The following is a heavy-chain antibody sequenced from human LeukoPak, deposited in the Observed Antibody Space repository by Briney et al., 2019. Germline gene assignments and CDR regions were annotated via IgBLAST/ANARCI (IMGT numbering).Heavy chain of an antibody. CDR3: AKSPRIQLWFFDY. Sequence: GGSLRLSCAASGFTFSSYGMHWVRQAPGKGLEWVAFIRYDGSNKYYADSVKGRFTISRDNSKNTLYLQMNSLRAEDTAVYYCAKSPRIQLWFFDYWGQGTLVTVSS. J-gene: IGHJ4*02. D-gene: IGHD5-18*01. CDR1: GFTFSSYG. CDR2: IRYDGSNK. V-gene: IGHV3-30*02.